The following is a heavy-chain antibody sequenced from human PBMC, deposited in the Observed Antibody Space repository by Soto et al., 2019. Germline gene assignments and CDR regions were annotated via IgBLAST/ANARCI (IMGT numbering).Heavy chain of an antibody. V-gene: IGHV4-31*03. J-gene: IGHJ4*02. D-gene: IGHD3-10*01. CDR1: GGSISSGGYY. CDR2: IYYSGST. Sequence: QVQLQESGPGLVKPSQTLSLTCTVSGGSISSGGYYWSWIRQHPGKGLEWIGYIYYSGSTYYNPSLESRVTISVDTSKNQSSLKLSSVTAADTAVYYCARGVTMVRGVIHTPYFDYWGQGTLVTVSS. CDR3: ARGVTMVRGVIHTPYFDY.